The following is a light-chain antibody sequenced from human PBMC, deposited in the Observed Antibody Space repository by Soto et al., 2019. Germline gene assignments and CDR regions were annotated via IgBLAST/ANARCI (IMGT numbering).Light chain of an antibody. Sequence: DIQMTQSPSSLSASVGDRVTITCQASQGITKSLNWYQQKPGKAPKLLIYDASILETGVPSRFTGSGSGTDFTFTISGLQPEDIATYYCQQHEDLPLTFGPGTKVNIQ. CDR3: QQHEDLPLT. J-gene: IGKJ3*01. CDR2: DAS. CDR1: QGITKS. V-gene: IGKV1-33*01.